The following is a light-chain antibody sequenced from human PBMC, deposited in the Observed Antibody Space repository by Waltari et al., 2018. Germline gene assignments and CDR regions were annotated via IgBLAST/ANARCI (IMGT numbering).Light chain of an antibody. CDR1: SSDVGFYNY. Sequence: QSALPQPASVSGSPGQSFTISCPGTSSDVGFYNYVSWYQQHPGKAPKLMIYDVSGRPSGVSNRFSGSKSGNTASLTISGLQAEDEADYYCNSYAGSSSWVFGGGTKLTVL. V-gene: IGLV2-14*01. CDR3: NSYAGSSSWV. J-gene: IGLJ3*02. CDR2: DVS.